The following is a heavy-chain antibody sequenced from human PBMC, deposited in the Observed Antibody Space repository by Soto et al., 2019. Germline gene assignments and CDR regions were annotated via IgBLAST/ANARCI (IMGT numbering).Heavy chain of an antibody. CDR1: GFTFDDYA. CDR2: ISGDGGST. D-gene: IGHD3-10*01. Sequence: GSLRLSCAASGFTFDDYAMHWVRQAPGKGLEWVSLISGDGGSTYYADSVKGRFTISRDNSKNSLYLQMNSLRTEDTALYYCAKDRITMVRGYYYYGMDVWGQGTTVTVSS. J-gene: IGHJ6*02. V-gene: IGHV3-43*02. CDR3: AKDRITMVRGYYYYGMDV.